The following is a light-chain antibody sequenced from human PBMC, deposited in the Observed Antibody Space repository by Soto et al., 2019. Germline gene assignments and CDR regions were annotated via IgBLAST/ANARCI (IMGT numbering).Light chain of an antibody. V-gene: IGKV1-6*01. CDR3: LQDYNYPRT. Sequence: IQMTQSPATLSASVGDRFTSTCRASQSISTWLAWYQQKPGKAPKLLIYAASSLQSGVPSRFSGSGSGTDFTLTISSLQPEDFATYYCLQDYNYPRTFGQGTKVDIK. CDR2: AAS. CDR1: QSISTW. J-gene: IGKJ1*01.